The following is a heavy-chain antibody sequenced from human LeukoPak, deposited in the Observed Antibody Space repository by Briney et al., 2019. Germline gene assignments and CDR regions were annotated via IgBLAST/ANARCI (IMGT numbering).Heavy chain of an antibody. J-gene: IGHJ4*02. V-gene: IGHV3-21*01. CDR1: GFTFSSYS. CDR2: INSSSSYI. D-gene: IGHD6-13*01. CDR3: ARDTSSWYLGGDYYFDY. Sequence: GGSLRLSCAASGFTFSSYSMNWVRQAPGKGLEWVSSINSSSSYIYYADSVKGRFTISRDNAKNSLYLQMNSLRAENTAVYYCARDTSSWYLGGDYYFDYWGQGTLVTVSS.